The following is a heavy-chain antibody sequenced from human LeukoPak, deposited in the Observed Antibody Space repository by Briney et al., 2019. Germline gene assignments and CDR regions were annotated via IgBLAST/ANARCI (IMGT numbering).Heavy chain of an antibody. CDR3: AREPPIWGRGLDY. D-gene: IGHD3-10*01. CDR2: IKPDGSEK. Sequence: GGSLRLSCAASGFSFSSYWMSWVRQAPGKGLEWVANIKPDGSEKYYVDSVKDRFAISRDNAKNSLYLQMDSLRAEDTAIFYCAREPPIWGRGLDYWGQGTLVTVSS. CDR1: GFSFSSYW. V-gene: IGHV3-7*03. J-gene: IGHJ4*02.